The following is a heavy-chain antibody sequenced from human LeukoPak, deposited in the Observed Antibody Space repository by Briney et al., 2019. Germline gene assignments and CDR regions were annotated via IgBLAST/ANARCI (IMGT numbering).Heavy chain of an antibody. CDR1: GGSFSGYY. D-gene: IGHD2-8*01. J-gene: IGHJ5*02. CDR3: ARGTGPVLRVYAIVWFDP. CDR2: INHSGST. V-gene: IGHV4-34*01. Sequence: SETLSLTCAVYGGSFSGYYWSWIRQPPGKGLEWIGEINHSGSTNYNPSLKSRVTISVDTSKNQFSLKLSSVTAADTAVYYCARGTGPVLRVYAIVWFDPWGQGTLVTVSS.